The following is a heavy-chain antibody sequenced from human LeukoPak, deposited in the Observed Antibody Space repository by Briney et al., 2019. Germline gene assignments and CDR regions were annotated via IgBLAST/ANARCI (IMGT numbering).Heavy chain of an antibody. J-gene: IGHJ6*02. V-gene: IGHV4-61*02. CDR3: ARGNVDTAMVTGYYYYYGMDV. CDR1: GGSISSGSYY. Sequence: SETLSLTCTVSGGSISSGSYYWSWIRQPAGKGREWIGRIYTSGSTNYNPSLKSRVTISVDTSKNQFSLKLSSVTAADTAVYYCARGNVDTAMVTGYYYYYGMDVWGQGTTVTVSS. D-gene: IGHD5-18*01. CDR2: IYTSGST.